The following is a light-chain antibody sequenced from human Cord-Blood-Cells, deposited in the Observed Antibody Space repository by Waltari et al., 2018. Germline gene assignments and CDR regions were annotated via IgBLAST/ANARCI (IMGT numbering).Light chain of an antibody. V-gene: IGLV9-49*01. J-gene: IGLJ1*01. CDR2: VGTGGIVG. Sequence: QPVLTQPPSASASLGASVTLTCTLSSGYSNYKVDWYQQRPGKGPRFVMRVGTGGIVGSHGDGIPDRFSVLGSGLNRYLTIKNIQEEDESDYHCGADHGSGSNFVYVFGTGTKVTVL. CDR3: GADHGSGSNFVYV. CDR1: SGYSNYK.